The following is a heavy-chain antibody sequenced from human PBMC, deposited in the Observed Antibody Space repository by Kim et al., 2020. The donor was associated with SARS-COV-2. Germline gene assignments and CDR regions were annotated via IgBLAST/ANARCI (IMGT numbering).Heavy chain of an antibody. CDR2: ISYDGSNK. D-gene: IGHD3-3*01. Sequence: GGSLRLSCVASGFTFSSYAMHWVRQAPGKGLEWVAVISYDGSNKYYADSVKGRFTISRDNSKNTLYLQMNSLRAEDTAVYYCARASFGSYYYGMDVWGQGTTVTVSS. CDR3: ARASFGSYYYGMDV. J-gene: IGHJ6*02. V-gene: IGHV3-30-3*01. CDR1: GFTFSSYA.